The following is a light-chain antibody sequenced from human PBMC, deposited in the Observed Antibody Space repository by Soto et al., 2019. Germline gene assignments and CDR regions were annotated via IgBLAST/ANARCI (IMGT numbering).Light chain of an antibody. CDR3: GSYAGGNTFV. V-gene: IGLV2-8*01. J-gene: IGLJ1*01. Sequence: QSVLTQSPSASGSPGQSVTISCIGTSSDVGGYNYVSWYQHHPGKAPKLIIYEVTKRPSGVPDRFSGSRSGTPASLTVSGLQAEDEADYYCGSYAGGNTFVFGTGTKV. CDR1: SSDVGGYNY. CDR2: EVT.